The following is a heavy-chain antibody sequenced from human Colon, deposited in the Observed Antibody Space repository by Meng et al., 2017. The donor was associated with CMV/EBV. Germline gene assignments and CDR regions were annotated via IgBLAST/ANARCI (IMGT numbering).Heavy chain of an antibody. Sequence: SGFTFSSYGMSWVRQAPGRGLEWVSAVSRTGGTAYYADSVKGRLTISRDNSKNTLYLQMNSLRVEDTAVYYCAKVQAVGGAQTFDYWGQGTLVTVSS. CDR2: VSRTGGTA. CDR3: AKVQAVGGAQTFDY. CDR1: GFTFSSYG. J-gene: IGHJ4*02. V-gene: IGHV3-23*01. D-gene: IGHD6-19*01.